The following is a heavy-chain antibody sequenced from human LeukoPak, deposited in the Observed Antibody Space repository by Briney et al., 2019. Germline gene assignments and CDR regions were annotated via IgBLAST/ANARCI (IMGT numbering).Heavy chain of an antibody. CDR1: GLTFSSYW. Sequence: GGSLRLSCAASGLTFSSYWMSWVRQAPGKGLEWVANIKQDGSEKYYVDSVKGRFTISRDNAKNSLYLQMNSLRAEDTAVYYCARGTSYYDFWSGYFTNYYFDYWGQGTLVTVSS. CDR2: IKQDGSEK. V-gene: IGHV3-7*01. J-gene: IGHJ4*02. D-gene: IGHD3-3*01. CDR3: ARGTSYYDFWSGYFTNYYFDY.